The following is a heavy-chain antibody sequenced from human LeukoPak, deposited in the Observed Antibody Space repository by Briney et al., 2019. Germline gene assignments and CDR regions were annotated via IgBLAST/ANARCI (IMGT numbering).Heavy chain of an antibody. CDR3: ARGVAGHFAFYDY. D-gene: IGHD2-15*01. V-gene: IGHV1-69*13. CDR2: IIPIFGTA. Sequence: SVKVSCKASGGTFSSYAISWVRQAPGQGLEWMGGIIPIFGTANYAQKFQGRVTITADESTSTAYMELSSLRSEDTAVYYCARGVAGHFAFYDYWGQGTLVTVSS. J-gene: IGHJ4*02. CDR1: GGTFSSYA.